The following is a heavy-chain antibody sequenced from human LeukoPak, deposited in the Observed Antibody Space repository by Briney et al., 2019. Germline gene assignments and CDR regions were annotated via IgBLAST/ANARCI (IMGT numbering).Heavy chain of an antibody. CDR2: IYHSGST. Sequence: SETLSLTCAVSGYSISSGYYWGWIRQPPGKGLEWSGSIYHSGSTYYNPSLKSRVTISVDTSNNQFSLKLSSVTAADTSVYYCAGRREAGHYWGQGPLVSVSS. CDR3: AGRREAGHY. CDR1: GYSISSGYY. J-gene: IGHJ4*02. D-gene: IGHD6-25*01. V-gene: IGHV4-38-2*01.